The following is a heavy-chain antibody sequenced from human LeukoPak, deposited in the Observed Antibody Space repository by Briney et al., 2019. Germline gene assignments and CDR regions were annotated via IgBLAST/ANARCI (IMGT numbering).Heavy chain of an antibody. D-gene: IGHD3-10*01. J-gene: IGHJ5*02. V-gene: IGHV3-30*18. CDR1: GFTFSSYG. CDR2: ISYDGSNK. CDR3: AKDPYGSGYNWFDP. Sequence: PGGSLRLSCAASGFTFSSYGMHWVRQAPGKGLEWVAVISYDGSNKYYADSVKGRFTISRDNSKNTLYLQMNSLRAEDTAVYYYAKDPYGSGYNWFDPWGQGTLVTVSS.